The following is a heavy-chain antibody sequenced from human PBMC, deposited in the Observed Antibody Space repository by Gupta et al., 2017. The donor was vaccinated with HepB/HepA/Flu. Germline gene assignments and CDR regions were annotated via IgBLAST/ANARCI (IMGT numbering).Heavy chain of an antibody. J-gene: IGHJ4*01. D-gene: IGHD3-16*01. CDR1: GGSLTNKH. V-gene: IGHV4-4*07. Sequence: QVQLQESGPGLVKPSETLSLTCTVPGGSLTNKHWSWVRQPAGKGLEWIERIFSIGTTNYNPPFRTRLTMSIDTSKSQFTLNRTSVTAADTAMYYCAREFGAAETSEDYLDYWGHGILVTVSS. CDR2: IFSIGTT. CDR3: AREFGAAETSEDYLDY.